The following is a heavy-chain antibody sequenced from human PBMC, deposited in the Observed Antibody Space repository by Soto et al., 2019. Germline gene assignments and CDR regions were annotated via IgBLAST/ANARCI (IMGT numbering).Heavy chain of an antibody. J-gene: IGHJ3*02. CDR3: ARLQNYDVLAGGAFEI. CDR2: ISAYNGNT. Sequence: QVPLVQSGAEVKKPGASVKVSCKASGYTFTSYGISWVRQAPGQGLEWMGWISAYNGNTNYAQKLQGRVTMTTDTSTSTAYMELSSLRSDDTAVYYCARLQNYDVLAGGAFEIWGLGTMVTVSS. D-gene: IGHD3-9*01. CDR1: GYTFTSYG. V-gene: IGHV1-18*01.